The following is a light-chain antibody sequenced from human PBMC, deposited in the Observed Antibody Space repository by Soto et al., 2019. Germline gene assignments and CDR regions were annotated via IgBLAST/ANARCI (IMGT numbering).Light chain of an antibody. CDR2: GAS. V-gene: IGKV3-15*01. CDR3: QQYNNWPPWT. Sequence: EIVMTQSPATLSVSPGERATLSCRASQSVRSNLAWYQQNPGQAPRLLIYGASTRATAIPARFSGSGSGTEFTLTISSLQSEDFAVYYCQQYNNWPPWTFGQGTRLEIK. CDR1: QSVRSN. J-gene: IGKJ5*01.